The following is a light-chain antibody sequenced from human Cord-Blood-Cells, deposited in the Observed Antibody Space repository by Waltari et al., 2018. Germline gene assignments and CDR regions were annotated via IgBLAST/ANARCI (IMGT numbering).Light chain of an antibody. CDR2: GAS. J-gene: IGKJ2*01. Sequence: VMTQSLATLSAPTGARAKLSCRASQSVSSNLAWYQQKPGQAPRLLIYGASTRATGIPARFSGSESGTEFTLTISSLKSEDFAVYYCQQYNNWPYTFGQGTKLEIK. CDR1: QSVSSN. V-gene: IGKV3-15*01. CDR3: QQYNNWPYT.